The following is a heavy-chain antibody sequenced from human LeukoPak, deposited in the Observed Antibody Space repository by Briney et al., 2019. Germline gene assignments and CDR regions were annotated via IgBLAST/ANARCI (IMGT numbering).Heavy chain of an antibody. D-gene: IGHD3-3*01. CDR3: ARVLDFWSGYTYGVDV. V-gene: IGHV3-21*01. CDR2: ISSSSSYI. Sequence: GGSLRLSCAASGFTFSSYSMNWVRQAPGKGLEWVSSISSSSSYIYYADSVKGRFTISRDNAKNSLYLQMNSLRAEDTAVYYCARVLDFWSGYTYGVDVWGQGTTVTVSS. CDR1: GFTFSSYS. J-gene: IGHJ6*02.